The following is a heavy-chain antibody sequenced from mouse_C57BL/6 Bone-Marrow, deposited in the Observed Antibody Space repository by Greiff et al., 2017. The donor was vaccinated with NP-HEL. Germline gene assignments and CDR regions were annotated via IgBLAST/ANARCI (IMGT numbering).Heavy chain of an antibody. D-gene: IGHD1-1*01. CDR1: GFNIKDDY. CDR3: TTGGSSPYAMDY. Sequence: VQLQQSGAELVRPGASVKLSCTVSGFNIKDDYMHWVKQRPEQGLEWIGWIDPENGDTEYASKFQGKATITADTSSNTAYLQLRSLTSEDTAVHYCTTGGSSPYAMDYWGQGTSVTVSS. CDR2: IDPENGDT. J-gene: IGHJ4*01. V-gene: IGHV14-4*01.